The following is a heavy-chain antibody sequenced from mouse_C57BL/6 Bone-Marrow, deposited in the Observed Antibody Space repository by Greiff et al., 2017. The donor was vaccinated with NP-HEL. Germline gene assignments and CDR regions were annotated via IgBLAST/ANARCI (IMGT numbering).Heavy chain of an antibody. Sequence: VMLVESGAELARPGASVKLSCKASGYTFTSYGISWVKQRTGQGLEWIGEIYPRSGNTYYNEKFKGKATLTADKSSSTAYMELRSLTSEDSAVYFCARYMMTTVVEDYAMDYGGQGTSVTVSA. D-gene: IGHD1-1*01. CDR2: IYPRSGNT. CDR3: ARYMMTTVVEDYAMDY. J-gene: IGHJ4*01. V-gene: IGHV1-81*01. CDR1: GYTFTSYG.